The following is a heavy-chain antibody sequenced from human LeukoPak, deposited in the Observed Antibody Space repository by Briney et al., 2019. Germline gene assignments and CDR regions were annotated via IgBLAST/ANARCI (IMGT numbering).Heavy chain of an antibody. D-gene: IGHD2-2*02. CDR3: ARVAAEVVGVPGAIGFGWLRRDYYYMDV. CDR1: GYTLTGYY. Sequence: ASVKVSCKASGYTLTGYYMHWVRQASGEGLEWMGIINPSGGSTSYAQKFQGRVTMTRDMSTSTVYMELSSLRSEDTAVYYCARVAAEVVGVPGAIGFGWLRRDYYYMDVWGKGTTVTVSS. CDR2: INPSGGST. V-gene: IGHV1-46*01. J-gene: IGHJ6*03.